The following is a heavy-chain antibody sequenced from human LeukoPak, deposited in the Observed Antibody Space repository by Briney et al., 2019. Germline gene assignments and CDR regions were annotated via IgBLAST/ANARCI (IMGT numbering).Heavy chain of an antibody. Sequence: ASVKVSCKASGYTFTGYYMHWVRQAPGQGLEWMGWINPNSGGTNHAQKFQGRVTMTRDTSISTAYMELSRLRSDDTAVYYCARGRSGTYYYGMDVWGQGTTVTVSS. V-gene: IGHV1-2*02. J-gene: IGHJ6*02. CDR1: GYTFTGYY. CDR3: ARGRSGTYYYGMDV. CDR2: INPNSGGT.